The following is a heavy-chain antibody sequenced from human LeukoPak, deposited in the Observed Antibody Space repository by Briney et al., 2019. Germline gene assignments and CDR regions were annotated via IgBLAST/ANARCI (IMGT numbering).Heavy chain of an antibody. V-gene: IGHV1-69*04. Sequence: SVKVSCKASGGTFSSYAISWVRQAPGQGLEWMGRIIPILGIANYAQKFQGRVTITADKSTSTAYMELRSLRSEDTAVYYCARDRWSSGWYDVYYYYGMDVWGQGTTVTVSS. D-gene: IGHD6-19*01. CDR1: GGTFSSYA. J-gene: IGHJ6*02. CDR2: IIPILGIA. CDR3: ARDRWSSGWYDVYYYYGMDV.